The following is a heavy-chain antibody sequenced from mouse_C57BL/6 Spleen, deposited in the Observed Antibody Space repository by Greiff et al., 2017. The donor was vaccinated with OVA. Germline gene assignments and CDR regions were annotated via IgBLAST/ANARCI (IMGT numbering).Heavy chain of an antibody. Sequence: QVQLKESGAELVRPGASVTLSCKASGYTFTDYEMHWVKQTPVHGLEWIGAIDPETGGTAYNQKFKGKAILTADKSSSTAYMELRSLTSEDSAVYYCTRGDSSGYYYYAMDYWGQGTSVTVSS. CDR2: IDPETGGT. V-gene: IGHV1-15*01. CDR1: GYTFTDYE. J-gene: IGHJ4*01. D-gene: IGHD3-2*02. CDR3: TRGDSSGYYYYAMDY.